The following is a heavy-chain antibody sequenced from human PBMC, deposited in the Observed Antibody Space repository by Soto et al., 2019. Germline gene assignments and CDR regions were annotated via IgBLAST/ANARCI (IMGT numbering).Heavy chain of an antibody. CDR2: IYYSGST. V-gene: IGHV4-59*01. CDR1: GGSISSYY. CDR3: ARGRGGWFINQLLNAFDI. J-gene: IGHJ3*02. Sequence: QVQLQESGPGLVKPSETLSLTCTVSGGSISSYYWSWIRQPPGKGLEWIGYIYYSGSTNYNPSLKRRVTISVDTSKNQFSLKLSSVTAAYTAVYYCARGRGGWFINQLLNAFDIWGQGTMVTVSS. D-gene: IGHD2-2*01.